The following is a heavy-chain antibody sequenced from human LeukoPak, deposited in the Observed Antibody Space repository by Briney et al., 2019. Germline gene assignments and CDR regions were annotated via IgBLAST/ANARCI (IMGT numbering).Heavy chain of an antibody. CDR3: ARDRAVGNYFDY. D-gene: IGHD3-10*01. CDR1: GFTFSTYG. J-gene: IGHJ4*02. CDR2: IWYDGTYK. V-gene: IGHV3-33*08. Sequence: GGSLRLSCSASGFTFSTYGMHWVRQAPGKGLEWVALIWYDGTYKYYVDSVKGRFTISRDNSKNTLYLQMNSLRAEDTAVYYCARDRAVGNYFDYWGQGTLVTVSS.